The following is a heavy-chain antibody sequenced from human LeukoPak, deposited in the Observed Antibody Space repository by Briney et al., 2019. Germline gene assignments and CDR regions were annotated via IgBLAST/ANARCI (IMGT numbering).Heavy chain of an antibody. D-gene: IGHD5-18*01. J-gene: IGHJ4*02. CDR3: ARDETYSYGSFGH. V-gene: IGHV4-38-2*02. Sequence: SETLSLTCHVSGYSISSGCYWAWIRQPPDKGLEWIGSIFHAGDTYYSLSLQSRVTISVDKSKNQFSLKLTSVTAADTAVYYCARDETYSYGSFGHWGQGTLVTVSS. CDR1: GYSISSGCY. CDR2: IFHAGDT.